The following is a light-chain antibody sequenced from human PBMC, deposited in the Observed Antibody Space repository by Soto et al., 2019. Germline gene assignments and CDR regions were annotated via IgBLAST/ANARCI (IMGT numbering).Light chain of an antibody. CDR2: EAS. CDR3: QQRSNWPPWT. Sequence: EIVLTQSPATLSVSPGERATLSCRASQSVSSYLAWYQKKPGQAPRLLIYEASNRATGIPARFSGSGSGTDFTLTISSLETEDFAVYYCQQRSNWPPWTFGQGTKVYIK. CDR1: QSVSSY. J-gene: IGKJ1*01. V-gene: IGKV3-11*01.